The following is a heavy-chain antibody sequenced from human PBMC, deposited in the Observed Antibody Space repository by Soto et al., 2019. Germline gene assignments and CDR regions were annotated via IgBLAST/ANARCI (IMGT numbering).Heavy chain of an antibody. CDR2: IYYSGST. J-gene: IGHJ6*02. CDR3: ARRLGYDFWSGSSPYGMDV. Sequence: PSETLSLTCTVSGGSISSYYWSWLRQPPGKGLEWIGYIYYSGSTNYNPSLKSRVTISVDTSKNQFSLKLSSVTAADTAVYYCARRLGYDFWSGSSPYGMDVWGQGTTVTVSS. V-gene: IGHV4-59*01. CDR1: GGSISSYY. D-gene: IGHD3-3*01.